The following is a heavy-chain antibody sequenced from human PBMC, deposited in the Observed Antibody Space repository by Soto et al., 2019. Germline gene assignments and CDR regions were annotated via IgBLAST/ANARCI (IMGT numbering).Heavy chain of an antibody. CDR1: GGSVSSGSYY. Sequence: SEILSLTCTVSGGSVSSGSYYWSWIRQPPGKGLEWIGYIYYSGSTNYNPSLKSRVTISVDTSKNQFSLKLSSVTAADTAVYYCARASVGKWFDPWGQGTLVTVSS. D-gene: IGHD1-26*01. CDR3: ARASVGKWFDP. J-gene: IGHJ5*02. CDR2: IYYSGST. V-gene: IGHV4-61*01.